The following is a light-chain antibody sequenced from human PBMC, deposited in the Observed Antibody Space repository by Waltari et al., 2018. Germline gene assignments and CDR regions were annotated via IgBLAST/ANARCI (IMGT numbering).Light chain of an antibody. Sequence: QCALTQPASVSGSPGHSITISCTGTSSDVGRYNLVSWYQQPPSKAPKLMIYEGSKRPSGVSNRFSGSKSGNTASLTISGLQAEDEADYYCCSYAGSSTVVFGGGTKLTVL. J-gene: IGLJ2*01. CDR2: EGS. CDR1: SSDVGRYNL. CDR3: CSYAGSSTVV. V-gene: IGLV2-23*01.